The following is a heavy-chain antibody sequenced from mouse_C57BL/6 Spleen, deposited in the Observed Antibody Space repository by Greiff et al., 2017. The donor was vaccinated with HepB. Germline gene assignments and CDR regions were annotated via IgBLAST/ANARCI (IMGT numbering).Heavy chain of an antibody. CDR2: IHPNSGST. Sequence: QVQLQQPGAELVKPGASVKLSCKASGYTLTSYWRNGVKQRPGQGLEWIGRIHPNSGSTNYNEKFKGKATLTVDKSSSTAYMQLSSLTYEDSAVYYCARGTTAYYFDYWGQGTTLTVSS. CDR3: ARGTTAYYFDY. D-gene: IGHD1-2*01. V-gene: IGHV1-64*01. CDR1: GYTLTSYW. J-gene: IGHJ2*01.